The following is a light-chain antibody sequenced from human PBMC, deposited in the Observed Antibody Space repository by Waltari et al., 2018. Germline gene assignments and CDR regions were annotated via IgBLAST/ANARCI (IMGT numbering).Light chain of an antibody. CDR2: DVN. CDR1: SSDVGGDGS. CDR3: SSQSSNNVVI. V-gene: IGLV2-14*03. Sequence: QSALTQPASVSGSPGQSITISCTGSSSDVGGDGSVCWYQDHPGQAPKVIIYDVNNRPSGLTDRFSGSKSGNSASLPISGLQAEDEATYYCSSQSSNNVVIVGGGTKLTVL. J-gene: IGLJ2*01.